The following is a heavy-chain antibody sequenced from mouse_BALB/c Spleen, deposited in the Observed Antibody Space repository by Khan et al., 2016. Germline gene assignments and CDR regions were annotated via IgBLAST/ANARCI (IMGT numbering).Heavy chain of an antibody. D-gene: IGHD1-1*01. V-gene: IGHV9-3*02. CDR1: GYTFTNYG. Sequence: QIQLVQSGPELKKPGETVKISCKASGYTFTNYGMNWVQQAPGKGLKWMGWINTNTGEPTYAEEFKGRFAFSLETSASTAYLQIHNLKNEDTATYFCAEDYYGSNWFAYWGQGTLVTVSA. CDR3: AEDYYGSNWFAY. CDR2: INTNTGEP. J-gene: IGHJ3*01.